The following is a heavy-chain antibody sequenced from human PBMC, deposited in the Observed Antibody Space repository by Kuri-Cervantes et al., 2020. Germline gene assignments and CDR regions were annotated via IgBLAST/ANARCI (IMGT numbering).Heavy chain of an antibody. CDR3: ASGGRYSGNLDY. Sequence: ASVKVSCKASGYTFTSYAMHWVRQAPGQRLEWMGWINAGNGNTKYLQKFQGRVTITRDTSASTAYMELSSLRSEDTAVYYCASGGRYSGNLDYWGQGTLVTVSS. CDR1: GYTFTSYA. V-gene: IGHV1-3*01. D-gene: IGHD6-13*01. J-gene: IGHJ4*02. CDR2: INAGNGNT.